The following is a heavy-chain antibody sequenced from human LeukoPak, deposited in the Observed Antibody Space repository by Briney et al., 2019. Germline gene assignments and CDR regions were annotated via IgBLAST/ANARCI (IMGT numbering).Heavy chain of an antibody. V-gene: IGHV4-30-4*08. CDR3: ASYPYGSGSPWWYFDL. Sequence: SQTLSLTCTASGVSISSCDYYWIRIGQPPGMDLVWIVYIYCSGSTYYNPSLKSPVTISGDTSKNPFSLKLSSVTAADTAVYYCASYPYGSGSPWWYFDLWGRGTLVTVSS. CDR2: IYCSGST. CDR1: GVSISSCDYY. J-gene: IGHJ2*01. D-gene: IGHD3-10*01.